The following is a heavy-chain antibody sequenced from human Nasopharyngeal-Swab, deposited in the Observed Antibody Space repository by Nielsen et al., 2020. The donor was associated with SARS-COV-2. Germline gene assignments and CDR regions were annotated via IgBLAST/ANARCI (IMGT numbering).Heavy chain of an antibody. D-gene: IGHD3-16*01. J-gene: IGHJ5*01. CDR3: ARESQGGAMDS. CDR1: GFIVGGNY. CDR2: IYSGGTT. V-gene: IGHV3-53*01. Sequence: GGSLRLSCVASGFIVGGNYLAWVRQAPGKGLEWVSVIYSGGTTYYADSVEGRFTISRDSSKNSLYLQMNSLRAEDTAMYYCARESQGGAMDSWGQGTLVTVSS.